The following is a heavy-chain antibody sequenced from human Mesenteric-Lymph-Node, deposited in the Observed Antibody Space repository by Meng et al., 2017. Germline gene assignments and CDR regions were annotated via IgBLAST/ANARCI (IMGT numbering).Heavy chain of an antibody. CDR1: GGSISSGSYY. CDR2: IYTSGST. Sequence: LRPSCTVPGGSISSGSYYWSWIRQPAGKGLEWIGRIYTSGSTNYNPSLKSRVTISVDTSKNQFSLKLSSVTAADTVVYYCAGDVVVVPGGKLRYAHGMDVWGHGTTVTVSS. J-gene: IGHJ6*02. V-gene: IGHV4-61*02. CDR3: AGDVVVVPGGKLRYAHGMDV. D-gene: IGHD2-2*01.